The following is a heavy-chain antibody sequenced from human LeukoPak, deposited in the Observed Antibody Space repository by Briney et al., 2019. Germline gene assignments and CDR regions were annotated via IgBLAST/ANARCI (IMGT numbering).Heavy chain of an antibody. V-gene: IGHV3-9*01. Sequence: PGGSLRLSRAVSGFTFEDYAMHWVRQAPGKGLDWVAAISWNSGSINYADSVKGRFTISRDNAKNSLYLQMNSLRAEDTAFYYCVKERSRTGYFDYWGQGTLVTVSS. D-gene: IGHD2-2*01. CDR3: VKERSRTGYFDY. CDR2: ISWNSGSI. CDR1: GFTFEDYA. J-gene: IGHJ4*02.